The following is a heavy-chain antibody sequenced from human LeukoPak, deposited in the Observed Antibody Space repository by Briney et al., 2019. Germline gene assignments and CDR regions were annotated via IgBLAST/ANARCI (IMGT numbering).Heavy chain of an antibody. Sequence: SVKVSCKASGGTFSSYAISWVRQAPGQGLEWMGGIIPIFGTANYAQKFQGRVTITADESTSTAYMELSSLRSEDTAVYYCAISSSIAAPYFDYWGQGTLVTVSS. CDR3: AISSSIAAPYFDY. CDR1: GGTFSSYA. V-gene: IGHV1-69*13. J-gene: IGHJ4*02. D-gene: IGHD6-6*01. CDR2: IIPIFGTA.